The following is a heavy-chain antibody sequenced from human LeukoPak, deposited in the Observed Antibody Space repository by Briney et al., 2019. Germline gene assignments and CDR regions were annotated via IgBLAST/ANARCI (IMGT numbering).Heavy chain of an antibody. CDR3: AIRGYSYGWYFDY. CDR1: GGSFSGYY. D-gene: IGHD5-18*01. V-gene: IGHV4-34*01. J-gene: IGHJ4*02. CDR2: INHSGST. Sequence: PSETLSLTCAAYGGSFSGYYWSWIRQPPGKGLEWIGEINHSGSTNYNPSLKSRVTISVDTSKNQFSLKLSSVTAADTAVYYCAIRGYSYGWYFDYWGQGTPVTVSS.